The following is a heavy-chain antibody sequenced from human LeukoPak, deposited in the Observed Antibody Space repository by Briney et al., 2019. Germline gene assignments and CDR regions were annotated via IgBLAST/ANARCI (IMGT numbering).Heavy chain of an antibody. CDR2: INPNSGGT. D-gene: IGHD3-10*01. CDR3: ARALVRGLVVSMDV. V-gene: IGHV1-2*06. Sequence: ASVKVSCKASGYTFTGFYIHWVRQAPGQGLEWMGRINPNSGGTNYAQKFQGRVSVTRDTSISTAYMEVSRVRSGDTAVYYCARALVRGLVVSMDVWGKGTTVTVSS. CDR1: GYTFTGFY. J-gene: IGHJ6*03.